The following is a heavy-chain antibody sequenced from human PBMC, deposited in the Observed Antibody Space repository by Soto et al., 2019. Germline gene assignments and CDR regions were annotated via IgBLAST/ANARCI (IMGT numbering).Heavy chain of an antibody. D-gene: IGHD3-3*01. CDR2: ISYDGSNK. Sequence: QVQLVESGGGVVQPGRSLRLSCAASGFTFSSCAMHWVRQAPGKGLEWVAVISYDGSNKYYADSVKGRFTVSRDNSKNTLYLQVNSLRAEDTAVYYCARDKRDLRFLEWSYYFDYWRQGTLVTVSS. CDR3: ARDKRDLRFLEWSYYFDY. CDR1: GFTFSSCA. V-gene: IGHV3-30-3*01. J-gene: IGHJ4*02.